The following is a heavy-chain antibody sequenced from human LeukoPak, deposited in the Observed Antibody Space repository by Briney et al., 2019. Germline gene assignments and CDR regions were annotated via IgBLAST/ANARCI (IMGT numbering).Heavy chain of an antibody. D-gene: IGHD1-26*01. CDR3: ARGQGATVPQVGKNWFDP. V-gene: IGHV7-4-1*02. CDR2: INTYTRNP. Sequence: ASVKVSCKASGYTFTTYVLNWVRQAPGQGFEWMGFINTYTRNPTYAQGFTGRFVFSLDTSVSTAYLQISNLKAEDTAVYYCARGQGATVPQVGKNWFDPWGQGTRVTVSS. J-gene: IGHJ5*02. CDR1: GYTFTTYV.